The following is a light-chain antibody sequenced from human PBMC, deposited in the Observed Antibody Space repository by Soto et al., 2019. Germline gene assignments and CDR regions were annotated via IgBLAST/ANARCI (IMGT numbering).Light chain of an antibody. V-gene: IGKV3-20*01. J-gene: IGKJ3*01. CDR3: QQNSTSAMFT. Sequence: EIVLTQSPGTLSLSPGERVTLSCRASQSVSSNYLAWYQQRPGQAPRLLIYGASRRAAGIPDRFSGSGSGTDFTLTISRLEPEDFAVFYCQQNSTSAMFTLGPGTTVDIK. CDR2: GAS. CDR1: QSVSSNY.